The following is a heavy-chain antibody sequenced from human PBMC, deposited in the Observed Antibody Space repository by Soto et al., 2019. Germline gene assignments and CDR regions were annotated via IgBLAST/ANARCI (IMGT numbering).Heavy chain of an antibody. D-gene: IGHD3-3*01. CDR1: DDSVSGIA. CDR3: ARVQVRWFFWSGHLNAFDL. Sequence: SETLSLTCGVSDDSVSGIAWTWIRQAPGKGLEWIGEVLHGGTANYNPSLEIESRVTISIDTSRKQFSLILRSVTAADTATYFCARVQVRWFFWSGHLNAFDLWGQGTMVTVSS. CDR2: VLHGGTA. J-gene: IGHJ3*01. V-gene: IGHV4-34*12.